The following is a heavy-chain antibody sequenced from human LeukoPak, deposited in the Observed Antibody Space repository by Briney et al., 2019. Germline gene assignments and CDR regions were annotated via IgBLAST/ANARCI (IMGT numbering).Heavy chain of an antibody. CDR3: ARVGVRGVIWYYFDY. CDR2: IYYSGST. V-gene: IGHV4-30-4*01. D-gene: IGHD3-10*01. CDR1: GGSISSGDYY. J-gene: IGHJ4*02. Sequence: PSQTLSLTCTVSGGSISSGDYYWSWIRQPPGKGLEWIGYIYYSGSTYYNPSLKSRVTISVDTSKNQFSLKLSSVTAADTAVYYCARVGVRGVIWYYFDYWGQGTLVTVSS.